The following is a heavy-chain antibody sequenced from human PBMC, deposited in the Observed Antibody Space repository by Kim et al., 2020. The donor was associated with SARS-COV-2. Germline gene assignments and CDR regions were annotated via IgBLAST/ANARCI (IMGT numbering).Heavy chain of an antibody. J-gene: IGHJ3*02. CDR1: GGSISSYY. CDR3: ASQNSGSYYDAFDI. CDR2: IYYSGST. D-gene: IGHD1-26*01. Sequence: SETLSLTCTVSGGSISSYYWSWIRQPPGKGLEWIGYIYYSGSTNYNPSLKSRVTISVDTSKNQFSLKLSSVTAADTAVYYCASQNSGSYYDAFDIWGQGTMVTVSS. V-gene: IGHV4-59*08.